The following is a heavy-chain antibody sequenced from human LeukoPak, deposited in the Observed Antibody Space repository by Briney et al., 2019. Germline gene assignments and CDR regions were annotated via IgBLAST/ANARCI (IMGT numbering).Heavy chain of an antibody. D-gene: IGHD6-19*01. CDR1: GFTFSDYA. J-gene: IGHJ4*02. CDR3: ARGAYSSGWAYFDH. V-gene: IGHV3-23*01. Sequence: GGSLTLSCAASGFTFSDYAMSWVRQAPGKELERVSSISTSGGSTFYADSVKGRFTISRDNAKNSLYLHMDSLRAEDTAVYYCARGAYSSGWAYFDHWGQGTLVTVSS. CDR2: ISTSGGST.